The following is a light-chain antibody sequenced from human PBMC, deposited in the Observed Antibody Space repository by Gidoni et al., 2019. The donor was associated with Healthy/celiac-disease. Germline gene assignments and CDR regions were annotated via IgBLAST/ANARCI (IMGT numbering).Light chain of an antibody. V-gene: IGKV1-12*01. CDR3: QQANSFPRT. CDR1: QGISSW. CDR2: AAS. J-gene: IGKJ1*01. Sequence: DIQLTQSPSSVSASVGDRVTITCRASQGISSWLAWYPQKPGKAHKLLIYAASSLQSGVPSRFSGSGSGTDFTLTISSLQPEDFATYYCQQANSFPRTFGQGTKVEIK.